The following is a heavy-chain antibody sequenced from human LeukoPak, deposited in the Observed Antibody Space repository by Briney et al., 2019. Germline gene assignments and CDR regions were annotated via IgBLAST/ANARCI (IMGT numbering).Heavy chain of an antibody. CDR3: ARGRIVVVVAATNPFDY. V-gene: IGHV4-38-2*01. CDR1: GYSISSGYY. D-gene: IGHD2-15*01. Sequence: SETPSLTCAVSGYSISSGYYWGWIRQPPGKGLEWIGSIYHSGSTYYNPSLKSRVTISVDTSKNQFSLKLSSVTAADTAVYYCARGRIVVVVAATNPFDYWGRGTLVTVSS. CDR2: IYHSGST. J-gene: IGHJ4*02.